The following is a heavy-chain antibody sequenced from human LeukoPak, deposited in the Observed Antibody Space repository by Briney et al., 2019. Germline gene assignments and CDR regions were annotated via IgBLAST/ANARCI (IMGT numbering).Heavy chain of an antibody. CDR1: GYTFTSYD. CDR3: ARTIVVPAALYYYYYGMDV. D-gene: IGHD2-2*01. Sequence: ASVKVSCKASGYTFTSYDINWVRQATGQGLEWMGWMNPNSGNTGYARKFQGRVTMTRNTSISTAYMELSSLRSEDTAVYYCARTIVVPAALYYYYYGMDVWGQGTTVTVSS. CDR2: MNPNSGNT. V-gene: IGHV1-8*01. J-gene: IGHJ6*02.